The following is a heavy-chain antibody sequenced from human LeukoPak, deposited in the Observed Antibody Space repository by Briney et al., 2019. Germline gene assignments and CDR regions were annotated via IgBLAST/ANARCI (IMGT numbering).Heavy chain of an antibody. V-gene: IGHV4-30-4*08. CDR1: GGSISSGDYY. D-gene: IGHD2-2*01. J-gene: IGHJ4*02. CDR2: IYYSGST. CDR3: AREDIVVVPAAPPIKFFDY. Sequence: PSETLSLTCTFSGGSISSGDYYWSWIRQPPGKGLEWIGYIYYSGSTYYNPSLKSRVTISVDTSKNQFSLKLSSVTAADTAVYYCAREDIVVVPAAPPIKFFDYWGQGTLVTVS.